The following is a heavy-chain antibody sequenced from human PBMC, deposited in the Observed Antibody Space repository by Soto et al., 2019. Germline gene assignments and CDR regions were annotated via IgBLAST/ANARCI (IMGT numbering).Heavy chain of an antibody. Sequence: ASVKVSCKASGYTFTRYGISWVRQAPGQGLEWMGSISGYNGDTNYAQKFQDRVSMTIDTSTGTAYMELRSLTSDDTAIYYCAKNGQPPYYYYGLDVWGQGTKVTVSS. V-gene: IGHV1-18*01. CDR3: AKNGQPPYYYYGLDV. D-gene: IGHD2-8*01. CDR2: ISGYNGDT. CDR1: GYTFTRYG. J-gene: IGHJ6*02.